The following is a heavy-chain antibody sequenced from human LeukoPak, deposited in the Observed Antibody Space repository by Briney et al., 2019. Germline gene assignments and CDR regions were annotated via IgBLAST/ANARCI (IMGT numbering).Heavy chain of an antibody. D-gene: IGHD3-22*01. CDR1: GGTFSSYA. J-gene: IGHJ4*02. Sequence: SVKVSCKASGGTFSSYAISWVRQAPGQGLEWMGGIIPIFGTANYAQKFQGRVTITTDESTSTAYVELSSLRSEDTAAYYCATRYSSGYYSFDYWGQGTLVTVSS. V-gene: IGHV1-69*05. CDR3: ATRYSSGYYSFDY. CDR2: IIPIFGTA.